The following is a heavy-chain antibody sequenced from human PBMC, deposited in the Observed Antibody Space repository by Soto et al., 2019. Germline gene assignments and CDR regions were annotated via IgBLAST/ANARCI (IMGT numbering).Heavy chain of an antibody. CDR3: AKDYDSSGYSTWGSFDY. CDR2: ISYDGSNK. CDR1: GFTLSSYA. J-gene: IGHJ4*02. D-gene: IGHD3-22*01. V-gene: IGHV3-30-3*01. Sequence: GGSLRLSCAAAGFTLSSYAMHWVRPAPGKGLEWVAVISYDGSNKYYADSVKGRFTIPRDNSKNTLYLQMNSLRAEDTAVYYCAKDYDSSGYSTWGSFDYWGQGTLVTVSS.